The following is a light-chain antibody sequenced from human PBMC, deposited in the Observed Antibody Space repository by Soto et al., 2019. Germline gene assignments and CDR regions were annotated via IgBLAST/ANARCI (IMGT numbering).Light chain of an antibody. CDR1: SSDIGGYNY. J-gene: IGLJ2*01. CDR3: SSYTGSSTLVI. V-gene: IGLV2-14*01. Sequence: QSVLTQPASVSGSPGQSITISCTGTSSDIGGYNYVSWYQQHPGKAPKLMIYEVNNRPSGVSNRFSASKSGNTASLTISGLQAEDEADYYCSSYTGSSTLVIFGGGTKVTVL. CDR2: EVN.